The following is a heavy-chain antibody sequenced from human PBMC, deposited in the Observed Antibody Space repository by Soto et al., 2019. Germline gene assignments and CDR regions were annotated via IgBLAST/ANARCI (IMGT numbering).Heavy chain of an antibody. CDR3: ARVFEGGWYSDNYYGMDV. V-gene: IGHV3-11*06. Sequence: GGSLRLSCAASGFTFSDYYMSWIRQAPGKGLEWVSYISSSSSYTNYADSVKGRFTISRDNAKNSLYLQMNSLRAEDTAVYYCARVFEGGWYSDNYYGMDVWGQGTTVTVAS. CDR2: ISSSSSYT. J-gene: IGHJ6*02. D-gene: IGHD6-19*01. CDR1: GFTFSDYY.